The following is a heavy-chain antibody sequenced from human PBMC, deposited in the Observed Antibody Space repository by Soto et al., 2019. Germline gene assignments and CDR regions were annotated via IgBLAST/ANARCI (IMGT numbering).Heavy chain of an antibody. J-gene: IGHJ4*02. Sequence: QVQLQESGPGLVKPSQTLSLTCTVSGGSISSGGYYWSWVRQHPGKGLDLVGYIYYSGSTYYNPSLKSRVIISLETSKNQHSLKLRSVNAADTAVYYCARVWGYGGNSRFDYWGQGTLVIDSS. V-gene: IGHV4-31*03. D-gene: IGHD4-17*01. CDR2: IYYSGST. CDR3: ARVWGYGGNSRFDY. CDR1: GGSISSGGYY.